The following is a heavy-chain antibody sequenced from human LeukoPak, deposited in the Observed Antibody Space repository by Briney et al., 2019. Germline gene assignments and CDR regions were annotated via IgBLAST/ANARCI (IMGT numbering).Heavy chain of an antibody. CDR3: GLLVWEIEY. V-gene: IGHV3-73*01. J-gene: IGHJ4*02. Sequence: GGSLRLSCAASGFTFSGSAMHWVRQASGKGLKWVGRIRSKANSYATTYAASVKGRFTISRDNAKNSLYLQMNSLRAEDTAVYYCGLLVWEIEYWGQGTLVTVSS. CDR1: GFTFSGSA. CDR2: IRSKANSYAT. D-gene: IGHD3-10*01.